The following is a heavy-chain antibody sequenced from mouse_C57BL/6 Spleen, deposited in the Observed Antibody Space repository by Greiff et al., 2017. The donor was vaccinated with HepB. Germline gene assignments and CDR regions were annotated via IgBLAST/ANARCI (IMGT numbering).Heavy chain of an antibody. D-gene: IGHD3-2*02. V-gene: IGHV1-55*01. J-gene: IGHJ3*01. CDR2: IYPGSGST. CDR3: ARDSSGYGAY. CDR1: GYTFTSYW. Sequence: VQLQQSGAELVKPGASVKMSCKASGYTFTSYWITWVKQRPGQGLEWIGDIYPGSGSTNYNEKFKSKATLTVDTSSSTAYMQLSSLTSEDSAVYYCARDSSGYGAYWGQETLVTVSA.